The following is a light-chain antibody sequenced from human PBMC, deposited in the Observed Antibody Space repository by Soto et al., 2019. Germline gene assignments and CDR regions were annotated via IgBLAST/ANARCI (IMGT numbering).Light chain of an antibody. Sequence: EIVLTQSPGTLSLSPGERATLSCRASQSVSSSYLAWYQQKPGQAPRLLIYGASSRATGIPDRVSGSGSGTVFTLTISRLEPEDFAVYYCQQYGSSPQNTFGQGTKLEIK. CDR2: GAS. CDR3: QQYGSSPQNT. V-gene: IGKV3-20*01. CDR1: QSVSSSY. J-gene: IGKJ2*01.